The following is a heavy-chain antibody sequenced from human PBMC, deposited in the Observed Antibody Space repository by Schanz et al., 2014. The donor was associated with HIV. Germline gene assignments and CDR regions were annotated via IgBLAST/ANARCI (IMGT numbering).Heavy chain of an antibody. CDR3: AKEQYGAVFDY. CDR1: GFTFTDYG. D-gene: IGHD4-17*01. J-gene: IGHJ4*02. CDR2: ISYDGSNK. Sequence: VQLVESGGGLVQPGGSLRLSCAASGFTFTDYGMHWVRQAPGKGPEWVPSISYDGSNKYFADSVKGRFTISRDNSKDTLYLQMNSLRADDTALYYCAKEQYGAVFDYWGQGTLVIVSS. V-gene: IGHV3-30*18.